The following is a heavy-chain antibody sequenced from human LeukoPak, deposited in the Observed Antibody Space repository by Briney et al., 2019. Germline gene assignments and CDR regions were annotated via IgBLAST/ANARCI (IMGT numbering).Heavy chain of an antibody. CDR2: INWNGGST. V-gene: IGHV3-20*03. CDR3: ARGRSGWNDAFDI. Sequence: GGFLRLSSAAPGFTFEDYGMSTVRQCPGKRLDWVAGINWNGGSTGYADSVTGRFTISRDNAKNSLYLQMNRLRAEDTALYYCARGRSGWNDAFDIWGQGTMVTVSS. D-gene: IGHD6-19*01. CDR1: GFTFEDYG. J-gene: IGHJ3*02.